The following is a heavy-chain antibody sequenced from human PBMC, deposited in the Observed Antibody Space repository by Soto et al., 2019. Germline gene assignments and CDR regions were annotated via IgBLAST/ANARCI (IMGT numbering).Heavy chain of an antibody. CDR3: ARGMGSPDY. V-gene: IGHV4-30-2*01. J-gene: IGHJ4*02. CDR2: MYHSGST. D-gene: IGHD1-26*01. Sequence: TLSLTCAVSGGSISSGGYSWSWIRQPPGKGLEWIGYMYHSGSTYYNPSLKSRVTISIDRSKNQFSLKLTSVTAADTAVYYCARGMGSPDYWGQGTLVTVSS. CDR1: GGSISSGGYS.